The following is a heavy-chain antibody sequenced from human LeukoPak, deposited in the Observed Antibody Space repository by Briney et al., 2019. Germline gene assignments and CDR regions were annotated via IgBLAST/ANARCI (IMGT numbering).Heavy chain of an antibody. Sequence: ASVKVSCKASGYTFTTYAMNWVRQAPGQGLEWMGWINTNTGNPTYAQGFTGRFVFSLDTSVSTAYLQISSLKAEDTAVYYCAREWTAMVRGVTPYYYGMDVWGQGTTVTVSS. J-gene: IGHJ6*02. CDR3: AREWTAMVRGVTPYYYGMDV. CDR2: INTNTGNP. V-gene: IGHV7-4-1*02. CDR1: GYTFTTYA. D-gene: IGHD3-10*01.